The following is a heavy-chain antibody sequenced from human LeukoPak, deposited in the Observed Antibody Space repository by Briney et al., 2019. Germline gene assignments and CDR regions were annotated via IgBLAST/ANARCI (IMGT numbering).Heavy chain of an antibody. CDR3: AKDSRGTTTTIYYFDC. D-gene: IGHD3-9*01. V-gene: IGHV3-23*01. CDR1: GFTFSTYA. J-gene: IGHJ4*02. CDR2: ISGGGSYT. Sequence: PGGSLRLSCAASGFTFSTYAMTWVRQAPGKGQELVSGISGGGSYTYYADSVKGRFTISRDNSKNTLSLQMNSLRAEDTAVYYCAKDSRGTTTTIYYFDCWGQGTLVTVSS.